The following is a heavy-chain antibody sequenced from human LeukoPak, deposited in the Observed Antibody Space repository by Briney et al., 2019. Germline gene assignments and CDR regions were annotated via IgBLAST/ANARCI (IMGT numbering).Heavy chain of an antibody. Sequence: GGSLRLSCAASRFTFSNSWMSWVRLAPGKGMEWVANIKQDGSEKYYVDSVKGRFTISRDNATNSLYLQMNSLRAEDTAVYYCARVIGSYGDSAYWVQGSLVTVSS. V-gene: IGHV3-7*01. CDR3: ARVIGSYGDSAY. D-gene: IGHD3-16*01. CDR1: RFTFSNSW. J-gene: IGHJ4*02. CDR2: IKQDGSEK.